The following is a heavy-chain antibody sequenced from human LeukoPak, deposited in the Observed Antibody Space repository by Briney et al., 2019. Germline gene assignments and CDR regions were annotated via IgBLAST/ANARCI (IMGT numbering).Heavy chain of an antibody. CDR2: IYYSGST. Sequence: SETLSLTCTVSGGSISSSSYYWGWIRQPPGKGLEWIGSIYYSGSTYYNPSLKSRVTISVDTSKIQFSLKLSSVTAADTAVYYCAREDYGGNPQGLDAFDIWGQGTMVTVSS. CDR3: AREDYGGNPQGLDAFDI. J-gene: IGHJ3*02. CDR1: GGSISSSSYY. D-gene: IGHD4-23*01. V-gene: IGHV4-39*07.